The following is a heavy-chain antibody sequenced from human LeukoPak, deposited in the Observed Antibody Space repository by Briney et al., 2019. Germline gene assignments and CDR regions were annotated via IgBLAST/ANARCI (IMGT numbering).Heavy chain of an antibody. CDR3: AKSRGFTVTPLLYYFDY. J-gene: IGHJ4*02. D-gene: IGHD4-17*01. V-gene: IGHV3-23*01. Sequence: GGSLRLSCAASGFTFSSFAMIWVCQAPGKGLEWVSPISGSGGSTYYADSVKGRFTISRDNSKNTLYLQMNSLRAEDTAVYYCAKSRGFTVTPLLYYFDYWGQGTLVTVSS. CDR1: GFTFSSFA. CDR2: ISGSGGST.